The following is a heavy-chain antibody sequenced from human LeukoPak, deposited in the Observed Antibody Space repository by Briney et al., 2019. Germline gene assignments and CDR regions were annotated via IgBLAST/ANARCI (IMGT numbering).Heavy chain of an antibody. Sequence: PGGSLRLSCAASGFIFSSYGMHWVRQAPGKGLEWVAVIWYDGSNKYYADSVKGRFTISRDNSKNTLYLQMNSLRAEDAAVYYCAKDHRRYCSSTSCSALGYWGQGTLVTVSS. V-gene: IGHV3-30*02. D-gene: IGHD2-2*01. CDR2: IWYDGSNK. J-gene: IGHJ4*02. CDR3: AKDHRRYCSSTSCSALGY. CDR1: GFIFSSYG.